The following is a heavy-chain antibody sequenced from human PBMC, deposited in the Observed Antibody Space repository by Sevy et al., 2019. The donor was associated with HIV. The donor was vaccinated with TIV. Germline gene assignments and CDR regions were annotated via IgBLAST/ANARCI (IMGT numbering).Heavy chain of an antibody. CDR2: IRSKAGGGTT. V-gene: IGHV3-15*01. J-gene: IGHJ4*02. D-gene: IGHD2-15*01. CDR1: GFTFSNAW. CDR3: TTDHRRDGIVVVPFEY. Sequence: GGSLRLSCAASGFTFSNAWMCWVRQSPGKGLEWVGRIRSKAGGGTTDYATIVKGKFTISRDDSRDFLYLQLNSLETDDTAVYYCTTDHRRDGIVVVPFEYWGQGTLVTVSS.